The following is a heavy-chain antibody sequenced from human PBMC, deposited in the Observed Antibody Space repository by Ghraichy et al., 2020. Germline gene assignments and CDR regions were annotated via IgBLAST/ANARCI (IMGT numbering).Heavy chain of an antibody. CDR3: ATSGGYSGSDYLDY. V-gene: IGHV3-30*03. CDR1: GIVFTAYA. CDR2: ISYDGSNT. D-gene: IGHD1-26*01. Sequence: GGSLRLSCAASGIVFTAYAMHWVRQAPGKGLEWVALISYDGSNTYYADSVKGRFTISRDDSKNTLFLQMNSLRPEDTAVYYCATSGGYSGSDYLDYWGQGTLVTVSS. J-gene: IGHJ4*02.